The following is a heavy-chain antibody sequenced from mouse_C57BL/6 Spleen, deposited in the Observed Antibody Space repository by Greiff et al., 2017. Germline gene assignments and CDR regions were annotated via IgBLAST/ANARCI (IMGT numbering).Heavy chain of an antibody. CDR1: GFTFSDYG. CDR2: ISNLAYSI. D-gene: IGHD1-1*01. Sequence: EVKLVESGGGLVQPGGSLKLSCAASGFTFSDYGMAWVRQAPRKGPEWVAFISNLAYSIYYADTVTGRFTISRENAKNTLYLEMSSLRSEDTAMYYCARAGDGSSWFAYWGQGTLVTVSA. J-gene: IGHJ3*01. V-gene: IGHV5-15*01. CDR3: ARAGDGSSWFAY.